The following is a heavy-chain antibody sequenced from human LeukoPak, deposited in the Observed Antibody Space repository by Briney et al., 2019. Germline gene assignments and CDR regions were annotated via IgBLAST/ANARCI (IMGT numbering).Heavy chain of an antibody. CDR2: RKHDGSEK. CDR1: GYTFSSYW. Sequence: PGGSLRLSCTPSGYTFSSYWMRWVRQAPGKGLEWVPNRKHDGSEKYYVVSVKGRFTISRDNAKNSLYLQMNSLRAEDTAVYYCARHGGYLPDYCDYWGEGTLVSVSS. CDR3: ARHGGYLPDYCDY. V-gene: IGHV3-7*01. D-gene: IGHD1-26*01. J-gene: IGHJ4*02.